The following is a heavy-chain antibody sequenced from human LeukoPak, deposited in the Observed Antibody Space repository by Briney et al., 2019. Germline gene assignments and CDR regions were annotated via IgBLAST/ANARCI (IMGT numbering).Heavy chain of an antibody. CDR1: GYTFTSSG. Sequence: ASVKVSCKASGYTFTSSGVSWVRQAPGQGLEWMGWISAYNGNTNYAQKLQGRVTMATDTSTSTAYMELRSLRSDDTAVYYCARFSGNSYYLDYWGQGTLVTVSS. J-gene: IGHJ4*02. CDR3: ARFSGNSYYLDY. CDR2: ISAYNGNT. V-gene: IGHV1-18*01. D-gene: IGHD4-23*01.